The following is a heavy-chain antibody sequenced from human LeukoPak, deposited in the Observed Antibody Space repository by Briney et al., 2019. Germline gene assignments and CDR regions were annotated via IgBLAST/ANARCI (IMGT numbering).Heavy chain of an antibody. Sequence: KPSETLSLTCSVSGYSISSHYCWGWIRQPPGKGLEWIGSVCHSGSSFYNPSLKSRLAISIDTSKNEFSLKLSSVTAADTAVYYCARDGGQITMVRGAKRGAFDIWGQGTMVTVSS. CDR3: ARDGGQITMVRGAKRGAFDI. CDR2: VCHSGSS. V-gene: IGHV4-38-2*02. D-gene: IGHD3-10*01. CDR1: GYSISSHYC. J-gene: IGHJ3*02.